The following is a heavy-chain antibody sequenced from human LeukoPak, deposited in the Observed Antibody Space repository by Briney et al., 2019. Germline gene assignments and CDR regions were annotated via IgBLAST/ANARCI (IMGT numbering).Heavy chain of an antibody. V-gene: IGHV1-8*01. D-gene: IGHD3-10*01. CDR3: ARGPPQRLLWFGELSTYYYYYYGMDV. Sequence: ASVKVSCKASGYTFTSYDINWVRQAPGQGLEWMGWMNPNSGNTGYAQKFQGRVTMTRNTSISTAYMELSSLRSEDTAVYYCARGPPQRLLWFGELSTYYYYYYGMDVWGQGTTVTVSS. J-gene: IGHJ6*02. CDR1: GYTFTSYD. CDR2: MNPNSGNT.